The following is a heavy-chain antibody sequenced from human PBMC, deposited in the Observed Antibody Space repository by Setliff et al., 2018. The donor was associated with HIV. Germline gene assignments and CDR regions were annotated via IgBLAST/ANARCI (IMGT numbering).Heavy chain of an antibody. CDR1: GLTFSTYA. D-gene: IGHD3-10*01. V-gene: IGHV3-23*01. J-gene: IGHJ6*02. CDR2: ISATTGDT. Sequence: GGSLRLSCAASGLTFSTYAMSWVRQAPGRGLEWVSAISATTGDTYYADSVKGRFTISRDNSKNTLHLQMNSLRAEDTAVYFCARPTNIDTLYYGSQSFYMYYYGMDVWGQGTTVTVSS. CDR3: ARPTNIDTLYYGSQSFYMYYYGMDV.